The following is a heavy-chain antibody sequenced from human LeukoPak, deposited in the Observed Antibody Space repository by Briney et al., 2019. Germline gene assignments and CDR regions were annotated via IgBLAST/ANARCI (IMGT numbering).Heavy chain of an antibody. CDR1: GGSISSYY. Sequence: SETLSLTCSVSGGSISSYYWSWIRQPPGKGLEWIGTIYYSGSDYCNSSLKSRVTISVDTSKNQFSLKLSSVTAADTAVYYCARILLGHFHWFDPWGQGTLVTVSS. D-gene: IGHD2/OR15-2a*01. CDR3: ARILLGHFHWFDP. J-gene: IGHJ5*02. CDR2: IYYSGSD. V-gene: IGHV4-59*04.